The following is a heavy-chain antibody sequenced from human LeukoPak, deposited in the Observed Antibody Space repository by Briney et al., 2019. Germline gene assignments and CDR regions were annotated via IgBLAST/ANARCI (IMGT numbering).Heavy chain of an antibody. CDR1: GFTFSSYW. CDR2: IKSDGSA. D-gene: IGHD3-10*01. CDR3: TRAITYFYGSVTYDWFDS. V-gene: IGHV3-74*01. J-gene: IGHJ5*01. Sequence: GGSLRLSCAASGFTFSSYWMHWVRQTPGKGLMWVARIKSDGSAIYADSVQGRFTISRDNAKNMVYLQMNSLRADDTAIYYCTRAITYFYGSVTYDWFDSWGQGTRVTVSS.